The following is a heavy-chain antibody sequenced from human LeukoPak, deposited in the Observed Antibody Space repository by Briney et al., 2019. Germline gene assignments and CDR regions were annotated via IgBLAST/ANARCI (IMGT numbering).Heavy chain of an antibody. CDR2: ISGGGDRT. V-gene: IGHV3-23*01. Sequence: GGSLRLSCAASGFTFSSYGMSWVRQAPGKGLEWVSAISGGGDRTYYTDSVKGHFTISRDKSKNTLYMEVNSLRAEDTAVYYCPRHYYSSGFFSAFDYWSQGTLVTVSS. D-gene: IGHD3-22*01. J-gene: IGHJ4*02. CDR3: PRHYYSSGFFSAFDY. CDR1: GFTFSSYG.